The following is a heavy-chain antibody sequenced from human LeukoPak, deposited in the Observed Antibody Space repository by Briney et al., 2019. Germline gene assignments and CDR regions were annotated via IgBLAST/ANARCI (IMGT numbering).Heavy chain of an antibody. Sequence: SVKVSCEASGGTFSSYAISWVRQAPGQGLEWMGGIIPIFGTANYAQKFQGRVTITADESTSTAYMELSSLRSEDTAVYYCARVEGELRFLEGCWFDPWGQGTLVTVSS. CDR3: ARVEGELRFLEGCWFDP. D-gene: IGHD3-3*01. J-gene: IGHJ5*02. V-gene: IGHV1-69*01. CDR1: GGTFSSYA. CDR2: IIPIFGTA.